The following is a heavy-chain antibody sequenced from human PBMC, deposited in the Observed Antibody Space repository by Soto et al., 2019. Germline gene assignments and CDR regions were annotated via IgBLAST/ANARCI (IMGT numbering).Heavy chain of an antibody. Sequence: SETLSLTCTVSGGSISSSSYYWGWIRQPPGKGLEWIGSIYYSGSTYYNPSLKSRVTISVDTSKNQFSLKLSSVTAADTAVYYCARPTGIAVAGAFDIWGQGTMVTVSS. V-gene: IGHV4-39*01. CDR1: GGSISSSSYY. CDR3: ARPTGIAVAGAFDI. D-gene: IGHD6-19*01. CDR2: IYYSGST. J-gene: IGHJ3*02.